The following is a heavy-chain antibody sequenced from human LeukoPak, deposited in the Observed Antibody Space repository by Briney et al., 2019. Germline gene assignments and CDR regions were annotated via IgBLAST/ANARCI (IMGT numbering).Heavy chain of an antibody. CDR2: INHSGST. V-gene: IGHV4-34*01. CDR1: GGSFSGYY. J-gene: IGHJ4*02. CDR3: ARADMATNPFDY. Sequence: PSETLSLTCAVYGGSFSGYYWSWIRQPPGKGLEWIGEINHSGSTNYNPSLKSRVTISVDTSKNQSSLKLSSVTAADTAVYYCARADMATNPFDYWAREPWSPSPQ. D-gene: IGHD5-24*01.